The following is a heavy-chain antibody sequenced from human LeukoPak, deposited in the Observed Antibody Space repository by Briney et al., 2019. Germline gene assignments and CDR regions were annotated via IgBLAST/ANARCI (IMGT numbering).Heavy chain of an antibody. CDR2: ISTTSSYT. Sequence: GGSLRLSCVPSGFTFSSYEMNWVRQAPGKGLEWVSYISTTSSYTNHADSVKGRFTISRDNAKNSLYLQMNSLRAEDTAVYYCARGIAAAANYFDYWGQGTLVTVSS. CDR1: GFTFSSYE. D-gene: IGHD6-13*01. V-gene: IGHV3-21*05. J-gene: IGHJ4*02. CDR3: ARGIAAAANYFDY.